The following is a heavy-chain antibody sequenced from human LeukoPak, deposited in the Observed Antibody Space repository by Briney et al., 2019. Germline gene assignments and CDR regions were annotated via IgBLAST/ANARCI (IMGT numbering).Heavy chain of an antibody. J-gene: IGHJ4*02. CDR3: AKDPIWTYSGSYGSDY. V-gene: IGHV3-23*01. CDR1: GFTFNNYA. Sequence: PGGSLRLSCAASGFTFNNYAMNWVRQTPGKGLQWVSAVSGDGQRTFYADSVKGRFTIFRDNSMNTLSLQMNSLRVEDTAVYYCAKDPIWTYSGSYGSDYWGQGTLVTVSS. D-gene: IGHD1-26*01. CDR2: VSGDGQRT.